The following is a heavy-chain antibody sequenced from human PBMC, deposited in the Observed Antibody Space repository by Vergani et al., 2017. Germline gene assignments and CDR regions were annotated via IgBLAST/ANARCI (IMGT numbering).Heavy chain of an antibody. CDR3: ATTHYDILTGYYTGYFDY. D-gene: IGHD3-9*01. Sequence: QVQLQESGPGLVKPSETLSLTCTVSGGSISSYYWSWIRQPAGKGLEWIGRIYTSGSTNYNPSLKSRVTMSVDTSKNQFSLKLSSVTAADTAVYYCATTHYDILTGYYTGYFDYWGQGTLVTVSS. CDR1: GGSISSYY. J-gene: IGHJ4*02. CDR2: IYTSGST. V-gene: IGHV4-4*07.